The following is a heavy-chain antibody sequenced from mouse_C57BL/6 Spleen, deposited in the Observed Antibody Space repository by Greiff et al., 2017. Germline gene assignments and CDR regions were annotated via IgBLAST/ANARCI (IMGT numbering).Heavy chain of an antibody. CDR1: GFTFSSYG. CDR3: ARDTTVVWDY. CDR2: ISSGGSYT. Sequence: EVQLVESGGDLVKPGGSLKLSCAASGFTFSSYGMSWVRQTPDKRLEWVATISSGGSYTYYPDSVKGRFTISRDNAKNTLYLQMSSLKSEDTAMYYCARDTTVVWDYWGQGTTRTVSS. V-gene: IGHV5-6*01. D-gene: IGHD1-1*01. J-gene: IGHJ2*01.